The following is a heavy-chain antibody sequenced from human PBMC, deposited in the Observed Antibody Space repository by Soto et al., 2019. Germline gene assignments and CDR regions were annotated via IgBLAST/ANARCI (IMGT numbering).Heavy chain of an antibody. J-gene: IGHJ6*02. CDR2: IIPIFGTA. CDR1: GGTFSSYA. CDR3: ARDMANTAMVTGYYYGMDV. D-gene: IGHD5-18*01. Sequence: QVQLVQSGAEVKKPGSSVKVSCKASGGTFSSYAISWVRQAPGQGLEWMGGIIPIFGTANYAQKFQGRVTITADESTSTAYMELSSLRSEETAVYYCARDMANTAMVTGYYYGMDVWGQGTTVTVSS. V-gene: IGHV1-69*01.